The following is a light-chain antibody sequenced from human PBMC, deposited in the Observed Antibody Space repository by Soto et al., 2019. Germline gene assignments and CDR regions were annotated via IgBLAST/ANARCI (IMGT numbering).Light chain of an antibody. Sequence: DIQLTQSPSTLSASVGDRVTITCRASQSIETWLAWYQQKPGKAPKLLISKASNLESGVPSRFSGSGSETEFTLTISSLPPDDFATYYCHQYSRWQGTSGQGTKVDIK. CDR1: QSIETW. J-gene: IGKJ1*01. CDR2: KAS. CDR3: HQYSRWQGT. V-gene: IGKV1-5*03.